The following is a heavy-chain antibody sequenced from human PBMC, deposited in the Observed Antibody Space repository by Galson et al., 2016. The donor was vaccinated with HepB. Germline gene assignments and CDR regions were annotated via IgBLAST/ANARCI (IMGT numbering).Heavy chain of an antibody. CDR3: ARHSHTVGLDF. CDR2: IDYSGNT. D-gene: IGHD1-26*01. CDR1: GGSFSAYF. V-gene: IGHV4-34*01. Sequence: SETLSLTCAVNGGSFSAYFWTWIRQPPGKGLEWIGEIDYSGNTKYNPSLKGRFTMSVDTSKTQFSLKLSPVTAADTAVYYCARHSHTVGLDFWGQGTLVTVSS. J-gene: IGHJ4*02.